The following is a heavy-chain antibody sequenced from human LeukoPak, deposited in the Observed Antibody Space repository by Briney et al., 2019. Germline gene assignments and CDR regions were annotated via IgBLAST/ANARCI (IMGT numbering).Heavy chain of an antibody. CDR3: AREVRYTSSWYVYYYFDY. CDR1: GITFSDHY. V-gene: IGHV3-11*01. J-gene: IGHJ4*02. CDR2: ISSSGSTI. D-gene: IGHD6-13*01. Sequence: GGSLRLSCAASGITFSDHYMSWIRQAPGKGLEWVAHISSSGSTIEYADSAKGRFAISRDNAKNSPYLQMTSLSVEDTAVYYCAREVRYTSSWYVYYYFDYWGQGTLVTVSS.